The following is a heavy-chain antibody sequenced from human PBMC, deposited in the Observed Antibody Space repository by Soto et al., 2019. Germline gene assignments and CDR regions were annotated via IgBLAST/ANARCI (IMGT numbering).Heavy chain of an antibody. V-gene: IGHV4-39*01. CDR1: GGSISSSGYY. Sequence: QLQLQESGPGLVKPSETLSLTCTVSGGSISSSGYYWGWIRQPPGKGLEWIGNIYYSGSTYYNPSLKSRVTISVDTSKNQFSLKLSSVTAADTAVYYCARLPFKSGYYNYMDVWGKGTTVTVSS. CDR2: IYYSGST. D-gene: IGHD3-3*01. CDR3: ARLPFKSGYYNYMDV. J-gene: IGHJ6*03.